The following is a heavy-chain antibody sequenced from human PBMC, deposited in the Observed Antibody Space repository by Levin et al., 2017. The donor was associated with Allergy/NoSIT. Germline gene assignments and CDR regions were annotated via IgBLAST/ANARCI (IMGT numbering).Heavy chain of an antibody. J-gene: IGHJ4*02. D-gene: IGHD2-15*01. V-gene: IGHV3-7*01. CDR2: IKQDGSEK. CDR1: GFTFSSYW. CDR3: ARDLPGYCSGGSCYPLDY. Sequence: GESLKISCAASGFTFSSYWMSWVRQAPGKGLEWVANIKQDGSEKYYVDSVKGRFTISRDNAKNSLYLQMNSLRAEDTAVYYCARDLPGYCSGGSCYPLDYWGQGTLVTVSS.